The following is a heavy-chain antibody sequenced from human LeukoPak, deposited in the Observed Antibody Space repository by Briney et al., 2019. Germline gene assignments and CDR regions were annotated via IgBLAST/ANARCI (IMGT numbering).Heavy chain of an antibody. D-gene: IGHD6-19*01. CDR2: IYHTGAT. J-gene: IGHJ4*02. CDR3: AKYGKSGWSIDN. Sequence: PSETLSLTCTVSGGSIGGDYWTWIRQPPGKGLQYIGYIYHTGATNYNPSLKSRVTMSVETSKNQFSLKLNSVTAADTAVYFCAKYGKSGWSIDNWGQGTLVTVSS. CDR1: GGSIGGDY. V-gene: IGHV4-59*08.